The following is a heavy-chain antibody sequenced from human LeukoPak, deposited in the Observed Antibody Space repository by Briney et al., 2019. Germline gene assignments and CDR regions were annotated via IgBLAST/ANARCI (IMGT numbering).Heavy chain of an antibody. D-gene: IGHD2-2*01. CDR2: INPSGGST. Sequence: ASVKVSRKASGYTFTSYYMHWVRQAPGQGLEWMGIINPSGGSTSYAQKFQGRVTMTRDTSTSTVYMELSSLRSEDTAVYYCARGGRGYCSSTSCGGGYYYMDVWGKGTTVTVSS. J-gene: IGHJ6*03. CDR1: GYTFTSYY. CDR3: ARGGRGYCSSTSCGGGYYYMDV. V-gene: IGHV1-46*01.